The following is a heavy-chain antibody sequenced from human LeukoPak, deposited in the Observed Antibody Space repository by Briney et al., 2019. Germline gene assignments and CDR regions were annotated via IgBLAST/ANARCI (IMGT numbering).Heavy chain of an antibody. J-gene: IGHJ4*02. V-gene: IGHV1-69*05. CDR2: IIPIFGTA. CDR1: GGTFSSYA. Sequence: SVKVSCKASGGTFSSYAISWLRQAPGQGLEWMGRIIPIFGTANYAQKFQGRVTITTDESTSTAYMELSSLRSEDTAVYYCGATYYYDSSGYPDYWGQGTLVTVSS. D-gene: IGHD3-22*01. CDR3: GATYYYDSSGYPDY.